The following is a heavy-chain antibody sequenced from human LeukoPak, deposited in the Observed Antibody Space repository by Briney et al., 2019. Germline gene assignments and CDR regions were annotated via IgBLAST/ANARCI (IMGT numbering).Heavy chain of an antibody. D-gene: IGHD3-10*01. CDR3: ASSHYYGSGLGAFDI. J-gene: IGHJ3*02. V-gene: IGHV1-2*02. CDR2: INPNTGDT. CDR1: GYNFSNYY. Sequence: ASVKVSCKASGYNFSNYYMHWVRQAPGQGLEWMGLINPNTGDTNYAQKFQGRLTVTRDTSINTAYMELSRLRSDDTAVYYCASSHYYGSGLGAFDIWGQGTMVTVSS.